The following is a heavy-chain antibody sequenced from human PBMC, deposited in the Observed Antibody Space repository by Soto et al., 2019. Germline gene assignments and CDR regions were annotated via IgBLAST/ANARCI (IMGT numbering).Heavy chain of an antibody. CDR1: GFTFSDHY. CDR2: TRNKANSYTT. V-gene: IGHV3-72*01. Sequence: GSLRLSCAASGFTFSDHYMDWVRQAPGKGLEWVGRTRNKANSYTTEYAASVKGRFTISRDDSKNSLYLQMNSLKTVGAAVYSGARNMSGSGSYYYFDYWGRGILDTVAS. D-gene: IGHD3-10*01. J-gene: IGHJ4*02. CDR3: ARNMSGSGSYYYFDY.